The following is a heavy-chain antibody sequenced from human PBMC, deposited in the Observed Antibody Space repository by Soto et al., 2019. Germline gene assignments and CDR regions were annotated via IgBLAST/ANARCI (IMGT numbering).Heavy chain of an antibody. D-gene: IGHD6-13*01. CDR3: AKGMYSSSWYMDY. CDR2: ISGSGGST. J-gene: IGHJ4*02. CDR1: GFTFSSYA. V-gene: IGHV3-23*01. Sequence: PGGSLRLSCAASGFTFSSYAMSWVRQAPGKGLEWVSAISGSGGSTYYADSVKGRFTISRDNSKNTLYLQMNSLRAEDTAVYYCAKGMYSSSWYMDYWGQETLVTVSS.